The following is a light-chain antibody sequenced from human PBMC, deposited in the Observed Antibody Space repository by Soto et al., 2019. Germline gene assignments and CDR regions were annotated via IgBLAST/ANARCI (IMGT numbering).Light chain of an antibody. CDR2: DDT. V-gene: IGLV3-21*02. CDR3: QVWDTRSDHVV. Sequence: SYVLTQPPSVSVAPGQTASITCGGDDIQSKSVHWYQQRPGQAPVLVVYDDTDRPSGIPERFSGSNSGNTATLTISRVEAGDEADYYCQVWDTRSDHVVFGGGIKVTVL. J-gene: IGLJ3*02. CDR1: DIQSKS.